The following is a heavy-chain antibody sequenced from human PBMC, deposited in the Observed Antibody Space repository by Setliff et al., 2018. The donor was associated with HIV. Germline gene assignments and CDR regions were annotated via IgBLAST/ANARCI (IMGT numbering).Heavy chain of an antibody. CDR2: INPNSGDT. CDR3: ARDMFEIWERSLAKGDEFDP. D-gene: IGHD3-10*02. J-gene: IGHJ5*02. V-gene: IGHV1-2*02. Sequence: GASVKVSCKASGYTFIGHYIHWVRQAPGQGLEWMGWINPNSGDTKYAQKFQDRVPLTRDTSLSTAYMELSSLTSDDTAIYYCARDMFEIWERSLAKGDEFDPWGQGSLVTSPQ. CDR1: GYTFIGHY.